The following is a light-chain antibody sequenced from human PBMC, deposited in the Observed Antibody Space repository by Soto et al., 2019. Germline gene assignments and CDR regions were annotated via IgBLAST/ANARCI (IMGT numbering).Light chain of an antibody. CDR3: EQYNSYSPYT. Sequence: DIQMTQSPSTLSASVGDRVTITCRASQSISSWLAWYQQKPGKAPKLLIYDASSLESGVPSRFSVSGSGTEFTLTISSLQPDDFAKYYCEQYNSYSPYTFGQGTKLEIK. CDR1: QSISSW. V-gene: IGKV1-5*01. CDR2: DAS. J-gene: IGKJ2*01.